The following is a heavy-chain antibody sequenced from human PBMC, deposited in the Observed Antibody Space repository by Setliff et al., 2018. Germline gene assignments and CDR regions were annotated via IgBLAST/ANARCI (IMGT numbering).Heavy chain of an antibody. CDR3: ARDHRPYRASGVDNSHFYYMDV. V-gene: IGHV4-4*08. CDR2: VYTTLST. CDR1: GAAISTYY. D-gene: IGHD1-20*01. Sequence: SETLSLTCAVSGAAISTYYWSWIRQAPGKGLEWIGYVYTTLSTNYNPSLKSRVAMSVDTSKNQVSLKLTSVTAADTAVYYCARDHRPYRASGVDNSHFYYMDVWGEGTTVTVSS. J-gene: IGHJ6*03.